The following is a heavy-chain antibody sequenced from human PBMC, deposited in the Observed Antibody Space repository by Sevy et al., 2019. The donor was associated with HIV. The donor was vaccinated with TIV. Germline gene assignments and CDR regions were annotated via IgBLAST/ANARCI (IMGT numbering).Heavy chain of an antibody. CDR1: GYSISTSHY. CDR3: ARVDVKVPRLLSSDVFDI. V-gene: IGHV4-38-2*02. D-gene: IGHD3-10*01. J-gene: IGHJ3*02. Sequence: SENLSLTCIVSGYSISTSHYWGWIRQPPGKGLEWIGSMYHSGSTLYNPYLRSRVTISVDTSKNHLSLKLASVTAADTVVHFCARVDVKVPRLLSSDVFDIWGQGTPVTVSS. CDR2: MYHSGST.